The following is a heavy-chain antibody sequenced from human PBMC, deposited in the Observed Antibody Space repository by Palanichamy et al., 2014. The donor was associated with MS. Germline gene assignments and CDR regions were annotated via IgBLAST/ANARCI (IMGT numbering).Heavy chain of an antibody. D-gene: IGHD6-19*01. V-gene: IGHV3-33*01. CDR2: IWYDGSNK. CDR1: GFTFSHSG. Sequence: QVEAGGGLGAGVVQPGRSLRLSCAASGFTFSHSGMHWVRQAPGKGLEWVSIIWYDGSNKYYADSVKGRFIVSRDNSKNTLYLQMNSLRADDTAVYYCARGQGSYSSGWREYFDLWGRGTLVTVSS. J-gene: IGHJ2*01. CDR3: ARGQGSYSSGWREYFDL.